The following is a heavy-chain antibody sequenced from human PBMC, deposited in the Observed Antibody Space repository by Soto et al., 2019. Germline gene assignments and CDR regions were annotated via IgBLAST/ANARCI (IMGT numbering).Heavy chain of an antibody. D-gene: IGHD3-3*01. CDR2: IYYSGST. CDR3: ATRGGYDFWSGSTPYYYGMDV. J-gene: IGHJ6*02. V-gene: IGHV4-59*01. CDR1: GGSISSYY. Sequence: PSETLSLTCTVSGGSISSYYWSWIRQPPGKGLEWIGYIYYSGSTNYNPSLKSRVTISVDTSKNQFSLKLSSVTAADTAVYYCATRGGYDFWSGSTPYYYGMDVWGQGTTVTAP.